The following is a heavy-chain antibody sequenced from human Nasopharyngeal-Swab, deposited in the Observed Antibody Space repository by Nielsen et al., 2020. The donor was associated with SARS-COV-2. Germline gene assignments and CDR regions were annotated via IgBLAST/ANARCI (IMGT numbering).Heavy chain of an antibody. J-gene: IGHJ3*02. CDR3: ARDLDCSSSDCYLDAFDI. CDR2: INSEGSST. V-gene: IGHV3-74*01. CDR1: GFTFSTYW. D-gene: IGHD2-2*01. Sequence: GESLKISCAASGFTFSTYWTHWVRQAPGKGLVWVSRINSEGSSTTYADSVKGRFTISRDNAKNTLSLQMNNLRVEDTAVYYCARDLDCSSSDCYLDAFDIWGQGTAVTVSS.